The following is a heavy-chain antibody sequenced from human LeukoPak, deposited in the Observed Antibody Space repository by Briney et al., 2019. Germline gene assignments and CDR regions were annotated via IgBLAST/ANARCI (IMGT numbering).Heavy chain of an antibody. CDR2: IIPIFGTA. CDR1: GGTFSSYA. D-gene: IGHD6-6*01. J-gene: IGHJ3*01. V-gene: IGHV1-69*05. CDR3: ARQSYRIAARPSDAFDV. Sequence: ASVKVSCKASGGTFSSYAISWVRQAPGQGLEWMGGIIPIFGTANYAQKFQGRVTITTDESTSTAYMELRSLRPDDTAVYHCARQSYRIAARPSDAFDVWGQGTMVTVSS.